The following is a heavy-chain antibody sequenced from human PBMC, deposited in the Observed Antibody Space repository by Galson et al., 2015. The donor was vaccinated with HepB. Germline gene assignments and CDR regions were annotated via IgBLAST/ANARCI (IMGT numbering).Heavy chain of an antibody. J-gene: IGHJ6*02. CDR3: ARDATGYCSSTSCYQADYYYGMDV. D-gene: IGHD2-2*01. Sequence: SVKVSCKASGYTFTSYYMHWVRQAPGQGLEWMGIINPSGGSTSYAQKFQGRVTMTRDTSTSTVYMELSSLRPEDTAVYYCARDATGYCSSTSCYQADYYYGMDVWGQGTTVTVSS. CDR1: GYTFTSYY. CDR2: INPSGGST. V-gene: IGHV1-46*01.